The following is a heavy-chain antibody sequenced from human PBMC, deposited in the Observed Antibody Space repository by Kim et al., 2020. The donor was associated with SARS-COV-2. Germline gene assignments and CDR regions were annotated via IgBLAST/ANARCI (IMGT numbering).Heavy chain of an antibody. CDR1: GYTFTSYD. CDR2: MNPDSGNT. D-gene: IGHD3-3*02. CDR3: ARERLARRLLHFYYLDD. V-gene: IGHV1-8*01. Sequence: ASVKVSCKASGYTFTSYDIQWVRQAPGQGLEWMGCMNPDSGNTDYAQKFQGRVTLTRNTSTSTAYMELSSLRSEDTAVYYCARERLARRLLHFYYLDDWG. J-gene: IGHJ6*03.